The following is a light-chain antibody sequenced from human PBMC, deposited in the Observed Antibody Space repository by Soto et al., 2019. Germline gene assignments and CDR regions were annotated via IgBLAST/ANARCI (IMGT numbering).Light chain of an antibody. CDR2: VAS. Sequence: DMQMTQSPSSLSASVGDRVTITCRASQSVRNYLNWYQQKPGKAPKLLISVASSLQSGVPSRFSGSGSGTDFTLTINSLQPEDFATYYRQQSYTSTHTFGQGTKLEIK. J-gene: IGKJ2*01. CDR1: QSVRNY. V-gene: IGKV1-39*01. CDR3: QQSYTSTHT.